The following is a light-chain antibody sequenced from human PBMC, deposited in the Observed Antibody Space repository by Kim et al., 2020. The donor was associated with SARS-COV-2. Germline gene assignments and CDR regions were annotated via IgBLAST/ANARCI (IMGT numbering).Light chain of an antibody. V-gene: IGKV1-8*01. CDR3: QQYYGNPYT. CDR1: QDIGSS. Sequence: AIRLTQSPSSFSASAGDRVTITCRASQDIGSSLVWYQQEPGKAPKLLIYAASTLQSVVPSRFSGSGSGTDFTLTISCLQSEDFATYYCQQYYGNPYTFGQGTKLEI. CDR2: AAS. J-gene: IGKJ2*01.